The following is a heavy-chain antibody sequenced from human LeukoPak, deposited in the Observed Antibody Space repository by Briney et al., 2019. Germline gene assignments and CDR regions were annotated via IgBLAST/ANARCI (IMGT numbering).Heavy chain of an antibody. V-gene: IGHV3-7*04. J-gene: IGHJ3*02. CDR2: XXDGSEK. Sequence: XXDGSEKYYVDSVKGRFTISRDNAKNSLYLQMNSLRAEDTAVYYCARILYCSGGSCHSGAFDIWGQGTMVTVSS. D-gene: IGHD2-15*01. CDR3: ARILYCSGGSCHSGAFDI.